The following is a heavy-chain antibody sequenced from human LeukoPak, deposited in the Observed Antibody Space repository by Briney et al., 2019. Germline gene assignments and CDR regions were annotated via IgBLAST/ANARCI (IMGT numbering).Heavy chain of an antibody. CDR3: ARALVVAISGDNWFDP. J-gene: IGHJ5*02. Sequence: SETLSLTCTVSGGSISSHYWSWIRQPPGKGLEWIGYIYYSGSTNYNPSLKSRVTISVDTSKNQFSLKLSSVTAADTAVYYCARALVVAISGDNWFDPWGQGTLVTVSS. CDR2: IYYSGST. V-gene: IGHV4-59*11. D-gene: IGHD2-15*01. CDR1: GGSISSHY.